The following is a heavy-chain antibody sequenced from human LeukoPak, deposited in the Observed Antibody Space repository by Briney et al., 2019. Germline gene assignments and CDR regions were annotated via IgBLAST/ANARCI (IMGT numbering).Heavy chain of an antibody. J-gene: IGHJ4*02. CDR2: IYHSGST. D-gene: IGHD6-13*01. CDR1: GYSISSSYY. CDR3: ARQWSIPGIAAAGMDSFFDY. V-gene: IGHV4-38-2*01. Sequence: SETLSLTCAVSGYSISSSYYWAWIRQPPGKGLEWIGSIYHSGSTYYNPSLKSRVTISVDTSKSRFSLKLSSVTAADTAVYYCARQWSIPGIAAAGMDSFFDYWGQGTLVTVSS.